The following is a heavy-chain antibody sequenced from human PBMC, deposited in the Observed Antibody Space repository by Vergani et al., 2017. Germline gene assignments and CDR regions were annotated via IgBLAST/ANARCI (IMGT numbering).Heavy chain of an antibody. CDR1: GFTLGDYA. D-gene: IGHD5/OR15-5a*01. J-gene: IGHJ4*02. CDR2: IKQDGSEK. V-gene: IGHV3-7*01. CDR3: ARELVSGTKEIDY. Sequence: EVHLVESGGGLVQPGRSLRLSCSGSGFTLGDYAMTWVRQAPGKGLEWVASIKQDGSEKQYVDSVKGGFTISRDNVRNLVFLEMHDLRVADTALYYCARELVSGTKEIDYWCQGTLVTVSS.